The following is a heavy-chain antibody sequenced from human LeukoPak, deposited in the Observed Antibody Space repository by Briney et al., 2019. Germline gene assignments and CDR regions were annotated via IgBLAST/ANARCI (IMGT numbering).Heavy chain of an antibody. J-gene: IGHJ6*02. CDR1: GFTFSHYY. CDR3: ASGRCSGGSCYYYYYGMDV. D-gene: IGHD2-15*01. CDR2: ISSSGSTI. Sequence: PGGSLRLSCAASGFTFSHYYMSWIRQAPGEGLEWVSYISSSGSTIYYADSVKGRFTIARNNAKNSLYLKMHSLRTEDTAVYYCASGRCSGGSCYYYYYGMDVWGQGTTVTVSS. V-gene: IGHV3-11*01.